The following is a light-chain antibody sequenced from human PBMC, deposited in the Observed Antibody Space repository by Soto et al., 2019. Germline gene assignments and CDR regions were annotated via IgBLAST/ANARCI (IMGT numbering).Light chain of an antibody. Sequence: EIVLTQSPATLSSFPGDRVTLSCRASQYINTRLAWYQHRPGQAPRLLIYDASNRATGIPARFSGSGSGTDFTLTISSLEPEDFAVYYCQQRSNGFTFGPGTKVDIK. CDR2: DAS. V-gene: IGKV3-11*01. CDR3: QQRSNGFT. J-gene: IGKJ3*01. CDR1: QYINTR.